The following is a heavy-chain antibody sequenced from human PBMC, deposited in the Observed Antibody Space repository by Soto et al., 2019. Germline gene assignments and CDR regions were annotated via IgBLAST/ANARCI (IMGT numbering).Heavy chain of an antibody. J-gene: IGHJ6*03. V-gene: IGHV3-48*01. D-gene: IGHD6-13*01. Sequence: PGGSLRLSCAASGFTFSTYAMSWVRQAPGKGLEWVSYISSSSSTIYYADSVKGRFTISRDNAKNSLYLQMNSLRAEDTAVYYCARGEIAAAGRPRGYYYYYMDVWGKGTTVTVSS. CDR3: ARGEIAAAGRPRGYYYYYMDV. CDR1: GFTFSTYA. CDR2: ISSSSSTI.